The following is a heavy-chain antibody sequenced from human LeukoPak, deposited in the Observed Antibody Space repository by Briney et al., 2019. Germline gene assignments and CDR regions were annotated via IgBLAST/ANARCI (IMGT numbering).Heavy chain of an antibody. Sequence: PGGSLRLSCAASGFTFSSYAMHWVRQAPGQRLEWMGWINAGNGNTKYSQKFQGRVTITRDTSASTAYMELSSLRSEDTAVHYCAREVAAAGIAFDIWGQGTMVTVSS. J-gene: IGHJ3*02. D-gene: IGHD6-13*01. V-gene: IGHV1-3*01. CDR2: INAGNGNT. CDR3: AREVAAAGIAFDI. CDR1: GFTFSSYA.